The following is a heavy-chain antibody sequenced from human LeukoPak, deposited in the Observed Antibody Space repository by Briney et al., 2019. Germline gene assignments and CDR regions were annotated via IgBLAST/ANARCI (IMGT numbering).Heavy chain of an antibody. V-gene: IGHV4-39*07. CDR1: GGSISSSSYY. Sequence: SETLSLTCTVSGGSISSSSYYWGWIRQPPGKGLEWIGSIYYSGSTYYNPSLKSRVTISVDTSKNQFSLRLTSVTAADTAVYYCASNPQLAANWFDPWGQGTLVTVSS. J-gene: IGHJ5*02. D-gene: IGHD6-25*01. CDR3: ASNPQLAANWFDP. CDR2: IYYSGST.